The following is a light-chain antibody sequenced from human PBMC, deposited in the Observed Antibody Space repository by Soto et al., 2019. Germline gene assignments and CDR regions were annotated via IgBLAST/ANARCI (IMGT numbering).Light chain of an antibody. CDR2: EVS. Sequence: QSVLTQPPSASGSPGQSVTISCTGTSSDVGGYNYVSWYQQHPGKAPKLMIYEVSKRPSGVPDRFSGSRSGNTASLTVSGXXAXXXXXXXCSSYAGSNNPYVFATGTKLTVL. J-gene: IGLJ1*01. CDR3: SSYAGSNNPYV. CDR1: SSDVGGYNY. V-gene: IGLV2-8*01.